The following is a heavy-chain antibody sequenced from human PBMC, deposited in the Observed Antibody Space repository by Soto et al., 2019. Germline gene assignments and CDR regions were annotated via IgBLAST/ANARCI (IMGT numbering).Heavy chain of an antibody. CDR1: GFAFSTYV. CDR3: ARKNPGREWELPDY. J-gene: IGHJ4*02. D-gene: IGHD1-26*01. V-gene: IGHV3-30*03. CDR2: TTSDGARI. Sequence: QVQLVESGGGVVQPGRSLRLSCAASGFAFSTYVMHWVRQAPGTGMEWVAVTTSDGARINYADSVKGRFTISRDNSRTTLYLQMNSLRIDDTAVYYCARKNPGREWELPDYWGQGTLVTVSS.